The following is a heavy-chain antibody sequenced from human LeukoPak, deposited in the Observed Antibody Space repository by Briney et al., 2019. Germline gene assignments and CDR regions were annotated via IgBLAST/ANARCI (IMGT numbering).Heavy chain of an antibody. CDR1: GGTFSSYA. CDR3: ARDRTVTTPENYYYGMDV. CDR2: IIPILGIA. D-gene: IGHD4-17*01. Sequence: ASVTVSCKASGGTFSSYAISWVRQAPGQGREWMGRIIPILGIANYAQKFQGRVTITADKSTSTAYMELSSLRSEDTAVYYCARDRTVTTPENYYYGMDVWGQGTTVTVSS. V-gene: IGHV1-69*10. J-gene: IGHJ6*02.